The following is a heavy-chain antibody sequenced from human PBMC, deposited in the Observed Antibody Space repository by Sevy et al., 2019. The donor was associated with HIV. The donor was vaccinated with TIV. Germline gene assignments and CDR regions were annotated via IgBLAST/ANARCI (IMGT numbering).Heavy chain of an antibody. D-gene: IGHD3-3*01. J-gene: IGHJ4*02. V-gene: IGHV4-34*01. CDR3: ARGVATTTYYDFWSGPGNYFDY. CDR1: GGSFSGYY. Sequence: SETLSLTCAVYGGSFSGYYWSGIRQPPGKGLEWIGEINHSRSTNYNPSLKRRVTISVDTSKNQFSLKLSSVTAADTAEYYCARGVATTTYYDFWSGPGNYFDYWGQGTLVTVSS. CDR2: INHSRST.